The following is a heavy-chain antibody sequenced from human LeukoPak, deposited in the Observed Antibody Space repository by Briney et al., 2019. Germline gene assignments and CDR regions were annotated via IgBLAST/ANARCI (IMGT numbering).Heavy chain of an antibody. CDR1: GGSISSYY. D-gene: IGHD6-6*01. Sequence: LETLSLTCTVSGGSISSYYWSWIRQPPGKGLEWIGYIYDSGSTNYKPSLKSRVTISVDTSRNQFSLKLSSVTAADTALYYCARARYSSSPFDYWGQGTLVTVSS. V-gene: IGHV4-59*01. J-gene: IGHJ4*02. CDR3: ARARYSSSPFDY. CDR2: IYDSGST.